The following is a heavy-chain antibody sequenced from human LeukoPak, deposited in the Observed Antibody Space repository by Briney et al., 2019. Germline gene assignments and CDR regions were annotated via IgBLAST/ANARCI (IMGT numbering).Heavy chain of an antibody. V-gene: IGHV4-38-2*01. J-gene: IGHJ4*02. CDR2: IYHSGST. CDR1: GYSISSGYY. Sequence: SETLSLTCAVSGYSISSGYYWGWIRQPPGKGLEWIGRIYHSGSTYYNPSLKSRVTISVDTSKNQFSLKLCSVTAADTAVYYCARVVGSSWYCFDYWGQGTLVTVSS. CDR3: ARVVGSSWYCFDY. D-gene: IGHD6-13*01.